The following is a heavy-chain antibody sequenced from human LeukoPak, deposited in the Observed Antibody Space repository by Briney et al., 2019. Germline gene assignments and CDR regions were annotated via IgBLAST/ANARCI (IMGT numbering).Heavy chain of an antibody. J-gene: IGHJ6*03. CDR2: ISGSGGST. CDR3: ARVLRYCSGGNCYFGGLGYMDV. D-gene: IGHD2-15*01. V-gene: IGHV3-23*01. CDR1: GFTFSSNG. Sequence: GGSLRLSCAASGFTFSSNGMCWVRQGPGKGLEWVSAISGSGGSTYYADSVKGRFTISRDNAKNSLFLQMNSLRAEDTAVYYCARVLRYCSGGNCYFGGLGYMDVWGKGTTVTISS.